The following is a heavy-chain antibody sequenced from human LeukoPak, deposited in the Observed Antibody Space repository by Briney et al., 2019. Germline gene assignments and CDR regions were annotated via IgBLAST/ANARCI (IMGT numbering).Heavy chain of an antibody. CDR3: AKGAHIVVVTAILDY. CDR2: ISGSGGST. V-gene: IGHV3-23*01. J-gene: IGHJ4*02. D-gene: IGHD2-21*02. Sequence: GGSLRLSCAASGFTFSSYAMSWVRQAPGKGLEWVSAISGSGGSTYYADSVKGRFTISRDNSKNTLYLQMNCLRAEDTAVYYCAKGAHIVVVTAILDYWGQGTLVTVSS. CDR1: GFTFSSYA.